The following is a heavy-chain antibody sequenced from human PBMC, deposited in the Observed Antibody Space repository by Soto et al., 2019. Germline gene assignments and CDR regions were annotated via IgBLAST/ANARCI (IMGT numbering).Heavy chain of an antibody. CDR3: ARDLYDFWSGYATKTDY. Sequence: GASVKVSCKASGYTFTSYGISWVRQAPGQRLEWMGWTSAYNGNTNYAQKLQGRVTMTTDTSTSTAYMELRSLRSDDTAVYYCARDLYDFWSGYATKTDYWGQGTLVTVSS. CDR1: GYTFTSYG. D-gene: IGHD3-3*01. J-gene: IGHJ4*02. CDR2: TSAYNGNT. V-gene: IGHV1-18*01.